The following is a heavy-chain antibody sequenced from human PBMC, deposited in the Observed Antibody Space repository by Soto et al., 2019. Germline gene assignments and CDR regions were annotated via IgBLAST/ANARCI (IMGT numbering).Heavy chain of an antibody. CDR3: ARVGGKLRYFDWSGGHHYYYYGMDV. J-gene: IGHJ6*02. Sequence: QVQLQESGPGLVKPSQTLSLTCTVSGGSISSGDYYWSWIRQPPGKGLEWIGYIYYSGSTYYNPYLKSRVTISVDTSKNQFSLKLSSVTAADTAVYYCARVGGKLRYFDWSGGHHYYYYGMDVWGQGTTVTVSS. CDR2: IYYSGST. D-gene: IGHD3-9*01. V-gene: IGHV4-30-4*01. CDR1: GGSISSGDYY.